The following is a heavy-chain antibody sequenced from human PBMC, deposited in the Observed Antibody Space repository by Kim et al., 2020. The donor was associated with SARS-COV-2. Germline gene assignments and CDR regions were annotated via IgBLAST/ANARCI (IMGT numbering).Heavy chain of an antibody. CDR3: ARDWQQWLVPNYYYYYGMDV. Sequence: FTISRDNSKNTLYLQMNSLRAEDTAVYYCARDWQQWLVPNYYYYYGMDVWGQGTTVTVSS. J-gene: IGHJ6*02. D-gene: IGHD6-19*01. V-gene: IGHV3-30*07.